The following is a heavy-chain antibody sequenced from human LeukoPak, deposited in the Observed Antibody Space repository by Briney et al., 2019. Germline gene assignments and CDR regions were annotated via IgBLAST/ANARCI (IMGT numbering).Heavy chain of an antibody. CDR3: ASSRYYDILTGYCPFDY. V-gene: IGHV3-7*02. J-gene: IGHJ4*02. Sequence: PGGSLRLSCAASGFTFRTYWMSWVRQTPGQGLEWVANMNQDGSETYYVASVKGRFTISRDNATTSLYLQMNSLRAEDTAVYYCASSRYYDILTGYCPFDYWGQGTLVTVSS. D-gene: IGHD3-9*01. CDR2: MNQDGSET. CDR1: GFTFRTYW.